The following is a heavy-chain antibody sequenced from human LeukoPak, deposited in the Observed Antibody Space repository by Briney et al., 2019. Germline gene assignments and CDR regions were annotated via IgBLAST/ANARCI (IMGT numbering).Heavy chain of an antibody. J-gene: IGHJ6*02. D-gene: IGHD5-18*01. V-gene: IGHV4-34*01. Sequence: SETLSLTCAVYGGSFSGYYWSWIRQPPGKGLEWIGEISGSTNYNPSLKSRVTISVDTSKNQFSLKLTSVTAADTAVHYCARSYSYGYHYYYGMDVWGQGTTVTVSS. CDR2: ISGST. CDR1: GGSFSGYY. CDR3: ARSYSYGYHYYYGMDV.